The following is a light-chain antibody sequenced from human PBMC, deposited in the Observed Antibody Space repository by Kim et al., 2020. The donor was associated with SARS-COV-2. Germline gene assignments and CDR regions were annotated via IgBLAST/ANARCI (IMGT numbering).Light chain of an antibody. Sequence: QSITISCTGTSSDVGGYNYVSWYQQHPGKAPNLMIYDVSNRPSGVSNRFSCSKSGNTAALTISGLQAEDEADYYCSSYTSSSTLGVFGGGTQLTVL. CDR3: SSYTSSSTLGV. CDR2: DVS. J-gene: IGLJ3*02. CDR1: SSDVGGYNY. V-gene: IGLV2-14*03.